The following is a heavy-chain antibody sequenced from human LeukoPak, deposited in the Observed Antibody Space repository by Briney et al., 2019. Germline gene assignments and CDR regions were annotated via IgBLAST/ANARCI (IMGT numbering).Heavy chain of an antibody. D-gene: IGHD2-15*01. V-gene: IGHV4-34*01. CDR1: GGSFSGYS. CDR2: FSHSGFP. CDR3: ARGWYCSGGSCYLYYYYMDV. J-gene: IGHJ6*03. Sequence: SETLSLTCAIYGGSFSGYSWAWIRQPPGKGLEWIGEFSHSGFPVYNPSLGGRVTISIDASKNQFSLVTAADTAVYYCARGWYCSGGSCYLYYYYMDVWGKGTTVTVSS.